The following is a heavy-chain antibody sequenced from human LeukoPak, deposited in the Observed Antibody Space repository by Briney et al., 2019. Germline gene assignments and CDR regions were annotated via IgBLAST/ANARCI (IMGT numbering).Heavy chain of an antibody. CDR2: ITYDGSSE. Sequence: GTSLRLPCAASGLTFSNYGMHWVRQAPGKGLEWVATITYDGSSEYYADSVKDRFTVSRDNSKNTLYLQMSSLKTEDTAVYYCAKRGDGGHKSLEYWGQGTLVIVSS. V-gene: IGHV3-30*18. CDR3: AKRGDGGHKSLEY. D-gene: IGHD3-16*01. CDR1: GLTFSNYG. J-gene: IGHJ4*02.